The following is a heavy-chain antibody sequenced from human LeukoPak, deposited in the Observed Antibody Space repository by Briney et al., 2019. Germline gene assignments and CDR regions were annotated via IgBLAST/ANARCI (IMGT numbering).Heavy chain of an antibody. Sequence: GGSLRLSCAASGFTFSSYSMNWVRRAPGKGLEWVSSISSSSSYIYYADSVKGRFTISRDNAKNSLYLQMNSLKAEDTAVYYCARDGYSGYAFDYWGQGTRVTVSS. D-gene: IGHD5-12*01. CDR1: GFTFSSYS. J-gene: IGHJ4*02. CDR3: ARDGYSGYAFDY. CDR2: ISSSSSYI. V-gene: IGHV3-21*01.